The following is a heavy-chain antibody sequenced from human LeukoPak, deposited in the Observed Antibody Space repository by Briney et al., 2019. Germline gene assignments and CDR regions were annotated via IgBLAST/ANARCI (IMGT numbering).Heavy chain of an antibody. CDR1: GFTLSSYE. V-gene: IGHV3-48*03. CDR3: ARGIFEDYVWGSYRSYFDY. CDR2: ISSIGSTI. J-gene: IGHJ4*02. D-gene: IGHD3-16*02. Sequence: GGSLRLSCAASGFTLSSYEMNWVRQAPGKGLEWVSDISSIGSTIYYADSVKGRFTISRDNSKNTLYLQMNRLRAEDTAVYYCARGIFEDYVWGSYRSYFDYWGQGTLVTVSS.